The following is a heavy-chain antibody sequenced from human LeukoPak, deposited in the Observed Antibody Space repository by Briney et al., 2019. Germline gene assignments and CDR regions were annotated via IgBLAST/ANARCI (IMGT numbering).Heavy chain of an antibody. CDR2: IQNNGNDK. CDR3: AQDFWSFRDY. D-gene: IGHD3-3*01. CDR1: GFSISTYG. V-gene: IGHV3-30*02. Sequence: PGGSLRLSCAASGFSISTYGIHWIRQAPGKALEWVAFIQNNGNDKYYADSVKGRFTISRDNSKNTVYLQMNSLRPEDTAVYYCAQDFWSFRDYWGQGTLVTVSS. J-gene: IGHJ4*02.